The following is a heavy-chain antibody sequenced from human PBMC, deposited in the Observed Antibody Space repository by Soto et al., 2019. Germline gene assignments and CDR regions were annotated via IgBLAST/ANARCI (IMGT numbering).Heavy chain of an antibody. D-gene: IGHD3-16*01. CDR3: ARHPHYGPLDS. CDR2: IDPSDSYT. Sequence: AEAKKSSCKGSGYSFTSYWISWVRQMPGKGLEWMGRIDPSDSYTNYSPSFQGHVTISADKSISTAYLQWSSLKASDTAMYYCARHPHYGPLDSWGQGTLVIVSS. J-gene: IGHJ4*02. CDR1: GYSFTSYW. V-gene: IGHV5-10-1*01.